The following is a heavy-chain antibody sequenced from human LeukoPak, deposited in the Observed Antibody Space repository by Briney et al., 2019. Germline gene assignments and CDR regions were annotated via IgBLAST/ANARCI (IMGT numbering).Heavy chain of an antibody. CDR1: GFTFSDHY. CDR2: LYSGGST. V-gene: IGHV3-66*01. CDR3: AKESRSSGWLSY. J-gene: IGHJ4*02. D-gene: IGHD6-19*01. Sequence: GGSLRLSCEVSGFTFSDHYMSWVRQAPGKGLEWVSVLYSGGSTYYADSVKGRFTISRDNSKNTLYLQMNSLRVEDTAVYYCAKESRSSGWLSYWGQGTLVTVSS.